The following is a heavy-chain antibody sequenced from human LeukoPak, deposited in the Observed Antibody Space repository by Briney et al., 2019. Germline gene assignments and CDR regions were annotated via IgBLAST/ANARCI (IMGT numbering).Heavy chain of an antibody. CDR3: ARDKGDGGLDY. CDR2: IWYDGSNK. Sequence: PGGSLRLSCAASGFTFSSYGMHWGRQAPGKGLEWVAVIWYDGSNKYYADSVKGRFTISRGNSKNTLYLQMNSLRAEDTAVYYCARDKGDGGLDYWGQGTPVTVSS. J-gene: IGHJ4*02. D-gene: IGHD4-23*01. CDR1: GFTFSSYG. V-gene: IGHV3-33*01.